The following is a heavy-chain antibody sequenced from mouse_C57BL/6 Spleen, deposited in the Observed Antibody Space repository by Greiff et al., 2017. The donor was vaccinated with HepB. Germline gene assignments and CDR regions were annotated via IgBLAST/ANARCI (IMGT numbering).Heavy chain of an antibody. D-gene: IGHD1-1*01. J-gene: IGHJ4*01. CDR1: GYAFSSSW. V-gene: IGHV1-82*01. CDR2: IYPGDGDT. Sequence: QVQLQQSGPELVKPGASVKISCKASGYAFSSSWMNWVKQRPGKGLEWIGRIYPGDGDTNYNGKFKGKATLTAAKSSSTAYMQLSSLTSEDSAVYFCARSLGSPTGGYAMDYWGQGTSVTVSS. CDR3: ARSLGSPTGGYAMDY.